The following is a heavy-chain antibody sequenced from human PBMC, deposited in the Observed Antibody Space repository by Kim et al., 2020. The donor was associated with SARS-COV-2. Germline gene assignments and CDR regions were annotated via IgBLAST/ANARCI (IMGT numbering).Heavy chain of an antibody. Sequence: GGSLRLSCAASGFTFSSYWMSWVRQAPGKGLEWVANIKQDGSEKYYVDSVKGRFTISRDNAKNSLYLQMNSLRAEDTAVYYCAREAFGWPGYYGMDVWGQGTTVTVSS. J-gene: IGHJ6*02. CDR2: IKQDGSEK. D-gene: IGHD3-3*01. CDR1: GFTFSSYW. V-gene: IGHV3-7*03. CDR3: AREAFGWPGYYGMDV.